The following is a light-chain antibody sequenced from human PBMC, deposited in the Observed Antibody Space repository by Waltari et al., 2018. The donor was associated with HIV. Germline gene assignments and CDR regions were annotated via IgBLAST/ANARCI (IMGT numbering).Light chain of an antibody. V-gene: IGLV2-11*01. CDR1: SSDVGSYHY. Sequence: QSSLTQPRSVSGSPGQSVTISCSGTSSDVGSYHYVSWYQQHPGKAPKVMIYDVSKRPSGVPDRFSVSKSGKTASLTISGLQAEDEADYYCCSYAGMYTWVFGGGTKLTVL. CDR3: CSYAGMYTWV. J-gene: IGLJ3*02. CDR2: DVS.